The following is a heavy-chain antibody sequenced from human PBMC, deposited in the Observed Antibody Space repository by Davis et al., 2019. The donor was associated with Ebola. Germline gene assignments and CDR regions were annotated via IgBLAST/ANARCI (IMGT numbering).Heavy chain of an antibody. J-gene: IGHJ4*02. D-gene: IGHD3-16*01. CDR1: GGSVNNDF. CDR2: LSYTGTT. V-gene: IGHV4-59*02. CDR3: ARGGASSKYFDY. Sequence: ESLKISCTVSGGSVNNDFWSWIRQSPGKGIEWIGFLSYTGTTNYNSSLKSRVTISVDTSKNQFSLKLRSVTAADTAIYYCARGGASSKYFDYWGQGSLVTVSS.